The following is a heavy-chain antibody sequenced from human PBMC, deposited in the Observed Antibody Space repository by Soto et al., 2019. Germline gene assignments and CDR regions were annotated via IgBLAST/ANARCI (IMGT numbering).Heavy chain of an antibody. CDR3: ARGVTAMVCKDY. D-gene: IGHD5-18*01. CDR2: IYYSGST. V-gene: IGHV4-39*01. Sequence: SETLSLTCTVSGGSISSSSYYWGWIRQPPGKGLEWIGSIYYSGSTYYNPSLKSRVTISVDTSKNQFSLKLSSVTAADTAVYYCARGVTAMVCKDYWGQGTLVTRLL. J-gene: IGHJ4*02. CDR1: GGSISSSSYY.